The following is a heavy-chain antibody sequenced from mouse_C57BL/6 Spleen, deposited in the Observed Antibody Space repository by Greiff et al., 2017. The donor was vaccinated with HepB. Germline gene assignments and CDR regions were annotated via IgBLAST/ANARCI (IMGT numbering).Heavy chain of an antibody. D-gene: IGHD1-1*02. V-gene: IGHV5-15*01. CDR2: ISNLAYSI. CDR1: GFTFSDYG. Sequence: VQLKESGGGLVQPGGSLKLSCAASGFTFSDYGMAWVRQAPRKGPEWVAFISNLAYSIYYADTVTGRFTISRENAKNTLYLEMSSLRSEDTAMYYCARTRPLFYYFDYWGQGTTLTVSS. J-gene: IGHJ2*01. CDR3: ARTRPLFYYFDY.